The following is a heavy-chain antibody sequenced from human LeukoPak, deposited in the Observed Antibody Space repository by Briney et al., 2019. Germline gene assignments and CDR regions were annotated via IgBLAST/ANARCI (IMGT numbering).Heavy chain of an antibody. CDR3: SLWSGYYHYYYYYGMDV. V-gene: IGHV1-69*13. CDR2: IVPIFGTA. D-gene: IGHD3-3*01. CDR1: GGTFSSYA. Sequence: SVKVSCKASGGTFSSYAISWVRQAPGQGLEWMGGIVPIFGTANYAQKFQGRVTITADESTSTAYMELSSLRSEDTAVYYCSLWSGYYHYYYYYGMDVWGQGTTVTVSS. J-gene: IGHJ6*02.